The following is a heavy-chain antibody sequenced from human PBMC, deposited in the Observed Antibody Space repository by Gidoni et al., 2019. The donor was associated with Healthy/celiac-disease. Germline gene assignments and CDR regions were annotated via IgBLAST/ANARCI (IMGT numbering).Heavy chain of an antibody. J-gene: IGHJ4*02. CDR3: ARGSEEYYYDSSGPGY. V-gene: IGHV1-2*02. CDR2: INPNSGGT. Sequence: QVQLVQSGAEVKKPGASVKVSCKASGYTFTCYYRHWVRQAPGQGLEWMGWINPNSGGTNYAQKFQGRVTMTRDTSISTAYMELSRLRSDDTAVYYCARGSEEYYYDSSGPGYWGQGTLVTVSS. CDR1: GYTFTCYY. D-gene: IGHD3-22*01.